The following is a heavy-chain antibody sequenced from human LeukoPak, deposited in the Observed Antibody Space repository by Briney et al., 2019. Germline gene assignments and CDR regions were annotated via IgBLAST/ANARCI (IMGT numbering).Heavy chain of an antibody. D-gene: IGHD3-10*01. V-gene: IGHV1-2*02. CDR2: INPNSGGT. Sequence: ASVKVSCKASGYTFTGHYMHWVRQAPGQGLEWMGWINPNSGGTNYAQKLQGRVTMTRDTSINTAYMEVSRLRSDDTAVYYCASVVRGVTTDYWGQGTLVTVSS. J-gene: IGHJ4*02. CDR1: GYTFTGHY. CDR3: ASVVRGVTTDY.